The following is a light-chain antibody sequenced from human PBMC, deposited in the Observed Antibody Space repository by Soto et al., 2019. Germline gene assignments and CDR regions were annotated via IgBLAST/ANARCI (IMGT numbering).Light chain of an antibody. Sequence: EIVLTQSPGTLSLSPGERATLSCRASQSVSSKYLAWYQQKPGQAPRVLIYGTSIRASGVPERFSGGGSGTDFTLTISSLEPEDFAVYYCQQRSNWPTFGQGTKV. CDR3: QQRSNWPT. CDR2: GTS. V-gene: IGKV3D-20*02. J-gene: IGKJ1*01. CDR1: QSVSSKY.